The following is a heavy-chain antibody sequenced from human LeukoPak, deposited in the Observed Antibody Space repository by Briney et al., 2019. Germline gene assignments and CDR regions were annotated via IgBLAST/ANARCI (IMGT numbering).Heavy chain of an antibody. Sequence: GGSLRLSCETAGFTFSSYVMHWVRRTPGKGLVWVSRISHDGIISYADSVKGRFAISRDNAKNTLILQMNSLRVEDTAVYYCARDWVYKIDYWGRGTLVTVSS. D-gene: IGHD5-24*01. CDR1: GFTFSSYV. CDR2: ISHDGII. CDR3: ARDWVYKIDY. V-gene: IGHV3-74*01. J-gene: IGHJ4*02.